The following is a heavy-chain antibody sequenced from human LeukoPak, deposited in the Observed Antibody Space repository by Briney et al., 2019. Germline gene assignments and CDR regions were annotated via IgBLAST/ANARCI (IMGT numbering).Heavy chain of an antibody. CDR2: IYYSGST. CDR1: GVSISSYY. CDR3: ARAVASTIDAFDI. J-gene: IGHJ3*02. Sequence: SETLSLTCTVSGVSISSYYWSWIRQPPGKGLEWIGYIYYSGSTNYNPSLKSRVTISVDTSKNRFSLRLTSVTAADTAVYYCARAVASTIDAFDIWGQGTMVTVSS. D-gene: IGHD6-19*01. V-gene: IGHV4-59*01.